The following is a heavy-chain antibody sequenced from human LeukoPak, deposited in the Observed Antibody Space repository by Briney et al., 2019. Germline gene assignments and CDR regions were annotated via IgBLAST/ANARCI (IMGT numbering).Heavy chain of an antibody. CDR3: ARDSPYYYGSGSATYYMDV. Sequence: SETLSLTCTVSGGSISSTSYYWGWIRQPPGKGLEWIGSVYYSGSTYYNPSLKSRLTISVDTSNNQFSLKLSSVTAADTAVYYCARDSPYYYGSGSATYYMDVWGKGTTVTISS. V-gene: IGHV4-39*02. CDR1: GGSISSTSYY. D-gene: IGHD3-10*01. J-gene: IGHJ6*03. CDR2: VYYSGST.